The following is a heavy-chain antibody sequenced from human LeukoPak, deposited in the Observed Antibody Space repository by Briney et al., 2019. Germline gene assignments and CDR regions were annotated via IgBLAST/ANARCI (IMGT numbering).Heavy chain of an antibody. CDR2: IIPIFGTA. Sequence: SVKVSCKASGGTFSSYAISWVRQAPGQGLEWMGGIIPIFGTANYAQKFQGRVTITADESTSTAYMELSSLRSEDTAVYYCARALPVIAEAGTSRFDPWGQGTLVTVSS. D-gene: IGHD6-13*01. CDR3: ARALPVIAEAGTSRFDP. CDR1: GGTFSSYA. J-gene: IGHJ5*02. V-gene: IGHV1-69*13.